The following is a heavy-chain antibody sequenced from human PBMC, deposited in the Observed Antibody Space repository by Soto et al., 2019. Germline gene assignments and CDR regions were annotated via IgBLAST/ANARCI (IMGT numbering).Heavy chain of an antibody. D-gene: IGHD3-3*01. V-gene: IGHV1-18*01. J-gene: IGHJ6*04. Sequence: QVQVVQSGDEVKETGASVRVSCKTSGYSFTAYGISWVRQAPGPGLEWMGWISCYNGKTKYAQKVQGRVTMTTDTSTSIANVEGRRVRSDDTAIYCWARDAPPPELRFLEWHNYNYNGMDVCGEGTTVTVSS. CDR2: ISCYNGKT. CDR1: GYSFTAYG. CDR3: ARDAPPPELRFLEWHNYNYNGMDV.